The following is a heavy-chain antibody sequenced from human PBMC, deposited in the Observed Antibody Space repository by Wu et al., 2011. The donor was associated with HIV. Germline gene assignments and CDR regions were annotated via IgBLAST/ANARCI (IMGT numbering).Heavy chain of an antibody. Sequence: QVQLVQSGAEVKKPGASVKVSCKASGYTFSTSGVSWVRQAPGQGLEWMGRIIPIFGAANYTQKLQGRVTITADTSASTVYMELSSLRSEDTAVYYCARDHEGGXFGYWGQGTRVTVSS. V-gene: IGHV1-69*06. J-gene: IGHJ4*02. D-gene: IGHD3-16*01. CDR1: GYTFSTSG. CDR2: IIPIFGAA. CDR3: ARDHEGGXFGY.